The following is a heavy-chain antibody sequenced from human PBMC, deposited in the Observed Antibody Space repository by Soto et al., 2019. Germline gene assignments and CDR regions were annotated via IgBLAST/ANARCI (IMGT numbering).Heavy chain of an antibody. D-gene: IGHD2-2*03. J-gene: IGHJ4*02. Sequence: GGSLRLSCAASGFTFSSYSMNWVRQAPGKGLEWVSYISSSSSTIYYADSVKGRFTISRDNAKNSLYLQMNSLRAEDTAVYYCARPKAGYCSSTSCLFDYWGQGTLVTVSS. CDR2: ISSSSSTI. V-gene: IGHV3-48*01. CDR3: ARPKAGYCSSTSCLFDY. CDR1: GFTFSSYS.